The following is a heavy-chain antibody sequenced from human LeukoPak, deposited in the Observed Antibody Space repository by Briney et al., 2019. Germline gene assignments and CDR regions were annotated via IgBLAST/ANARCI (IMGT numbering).Heavy chain of an antibody. V-gene: IGHV4-34*01. D-gene: IGHD4-17*01. J-gene: IGHJ6*02. Sequence: SETLSLTCAVYGGSFSGYYWSWIRRPPGKGLEWIGEINHSGSTNYNPSLKSRVTISVDTSKNQFSLKLSSVTAADTAVYYCARVGSRTTVTKMGMDVWGQGTTVTVSS. CDR3: ARVGSRTTVTKMGMDV. CDR2: INHSGST. CDR1: GGSFSGYY.